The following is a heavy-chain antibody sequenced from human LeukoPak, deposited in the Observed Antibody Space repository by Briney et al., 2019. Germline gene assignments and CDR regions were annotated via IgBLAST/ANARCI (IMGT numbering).Heavy chain of an antibody. CDR3: ARDRADRSGGSCYEDNWFDP. CDR2: ISAYNGNT. V-gene: IGHV1-18*01. J-gene: IGHJ5*02. Sequence: ASVKVSCKASGYTFTSYGISWVRQAPGQGLEWMGWISAYNGNTNYAQKLQGRVTMTTDTSTSTAYMELRSLRSDDTAVYYCARDRADRSGGSCYEDNWFDPWGQGTLVTVSS. D-gene: IGHD2-15*01. CDR1: GYTFTSYG.